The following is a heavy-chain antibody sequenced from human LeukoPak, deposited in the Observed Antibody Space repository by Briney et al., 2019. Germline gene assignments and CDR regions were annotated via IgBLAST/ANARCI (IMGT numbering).Heavy chain of an antibody. CDR3: ASRSQTGAFDI. J-gene: IGHJ3*02. V-gene: IGHV5-51*01. D-gene: IGHD2-15*01. CDR2: VYPGDSDA. Sequence: GESLKISCKGSGYSFTNYWIAWVRQMPEKGLEWMGVVYPGDSDARYSPSFQGQVSISADKSISTAYLQWSSLKASDTAMYYCASRSQTGAFDIWGQGTLVTVSS. CDR1: GYSFTNYW.